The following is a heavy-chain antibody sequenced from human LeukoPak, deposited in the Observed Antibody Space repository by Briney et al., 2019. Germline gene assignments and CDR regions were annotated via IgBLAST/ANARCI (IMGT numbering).Heavy chain of an antibody. J-gene: IGHJ4*02. D-gene: IGHD6-13*01. CDR3: AGAGGQQLYFDY. V-gene: IGHV4-30-4*01. Sequence: SETLSLTCTVSGGSISSGDYYWSWIRQPPGKGLEWIGYIYYSGSTYYNPSLKSRVTISVDTSKNQFSLKLSSVTAADTAVYYCAGAGGQQLYFDYWGQGTLVTVSS. CDR1: GGSISSGDYY. CDR2: IYYSGST.